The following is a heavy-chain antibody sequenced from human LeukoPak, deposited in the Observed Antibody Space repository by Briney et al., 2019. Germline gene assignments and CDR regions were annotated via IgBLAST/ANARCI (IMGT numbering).Heavy chain of an antibody. Sequence: PGGSLRLSCAASGFTFSSYGMHWVRQAPGKGLEWVAVISSDGSNKYYADSVKGRFTISRDNSKNTLYLQMNSLRAEDTAVYYCARDYVFWSGSYDYWGQGTLVTVSS. CDR2: ISSDGSNK. CDR3: ARDYVFWSGSYDY. CDR1: GFTFSSYG. J-gene: IGHJ4*02. D-gene: IGHD3/OR15-3a*01. V-gene: IGHV3-30*03.